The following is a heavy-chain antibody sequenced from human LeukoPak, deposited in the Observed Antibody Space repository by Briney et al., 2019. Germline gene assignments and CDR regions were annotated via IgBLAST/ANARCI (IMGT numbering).Heavy chain of an antibody. J-gene: IGHJ5*02. CDR3: ARDDGDWVLS. CDR1: GFTFSSYA. CDR2: ISYDGSNK. V-gene: IGHV3-30*14. Sequence: GGSLRLSCAASGFTFSSYAMHWVRQAPGKGLEWVAVISYDGSNKYYADSVKGRFTISRDNSKNTLYLQMNSLRAEDTAVYYCARDDGDWVLSWGQGTLVTVSS. D-gene: IGHD3/OR15-3a*01.